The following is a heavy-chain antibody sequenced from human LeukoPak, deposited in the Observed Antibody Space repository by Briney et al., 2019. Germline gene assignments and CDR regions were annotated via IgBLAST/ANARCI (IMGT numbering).Heavy chain of an antibody. CDR1: GYTFTGYY. V-gene: IGHV1-2*02. J-gene: IGHJ6*02. D-gene: IGHD3-9*01. CDR3: ARGSGYFDWLSPYYYYGMDV. CDR2: INPNSGGT. Sequence: ASVKVSCKASGYTFTGYYMHWVRQAPGQGLEWMGWINPNSGGTNYAQKFQGRVTMTRDAFISTAYMELSRLRSDDTAVYYCARGSGYFDWLSPYYYYGMDVWGQGTTVTVSS.